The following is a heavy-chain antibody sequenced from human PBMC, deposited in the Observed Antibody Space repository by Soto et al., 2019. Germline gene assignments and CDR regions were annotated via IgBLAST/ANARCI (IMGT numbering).Heavy chain of an antibody. D-gene: IGHD3-22*01. V-gene: IGHV1-69*08. J-gene: IGHJ4*02. CDR3: ARDRGTYYYDSSGYYFDY. CDR2: IIPILGIA. Sequence: QVQLVQSGAEVKKPGSSVKVSCKASGGTFSSYTISWVRQAPGQGLEWRGRIIPILGIANYAQKFQGRVTITADKSTSTAYMELSSLRSEDTAVYYCARDRGTYYYDSSGYYFDYWGQGTLVTVSS. CDR1: GGTFSSYT.